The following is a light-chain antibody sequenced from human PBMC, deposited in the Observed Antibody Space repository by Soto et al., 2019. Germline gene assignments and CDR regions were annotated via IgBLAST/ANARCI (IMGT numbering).Light chain of an antibody. CDR1: SRDIGGYDF. CDR3: SSYGGSNNLL. J-gene: IGLJ2*01. Sequence: QSALTQPPSASGSPGQSVTISCTGTSRDIGGYDFVSWYQQHPGKAPKLLIYDVIKRPSGVPDRFSGSKSGNTASLTVSGLQTDGEADYYCSSYGGSNNLLFGGGTKVTVL. V-gene: IGLV2-8*01. CDR2: DVI.